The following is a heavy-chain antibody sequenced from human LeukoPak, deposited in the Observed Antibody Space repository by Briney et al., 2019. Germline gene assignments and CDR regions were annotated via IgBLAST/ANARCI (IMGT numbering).Heavy chain of an antibody. Sequence: SETLSLTCIVSGGPISTHYWSWSRQPPGKGLEWIGYNDYSGSTNYNPSLKSRVTISVDTFKNQFSLKLNSVTAADTAVYYCARGATFRGTYYMDVWGKGTTDTVSS. D-gene: IGHD3-10*01. CDR2: NDYSGST. V-gene: IGHV4-59*11. CDR1: GGPISTHY. CDR3: ARGATFRGTYYMDV. J-gene: IGHJ6*03.